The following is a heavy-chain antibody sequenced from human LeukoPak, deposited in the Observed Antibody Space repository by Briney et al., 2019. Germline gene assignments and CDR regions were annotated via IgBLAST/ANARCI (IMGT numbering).Heavy chain of an antibody. CDR1: GFTVSSNY. D-gene: IGHD2-15*01. J-gene: IGHJ4*02. V-gene: IGHV3-53*01. CDR3: AKEGYSSVAAPINPLDY. Sequence: PGGSLRLSCAASGFTVSSNYMSWVRQAPGKGLEWVSVIYSGGSTYYADSVKGRFTISRDNSKNTLYLQMNSLRAEDTAVYYCAKEGYSSVAAPINPLDYWGQGTLVTVSS. CDR2: IYSGGST.